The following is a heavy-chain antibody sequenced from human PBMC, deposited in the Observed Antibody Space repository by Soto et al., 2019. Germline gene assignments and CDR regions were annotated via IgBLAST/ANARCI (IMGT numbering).Heavy chain of an antibody. D-gene: IGHD3-10*01. Sequence: PSETLSLTCTVSGGSISSGGYYWSWIRQHPGKGLEWIGYIYYSGSTYYNPSLKSRVTISVDTSKNQFSLKLSSVTAADTAVYYCARGPPMYYGSGSYYNVYYYYGMDVWGQGTTVTVSS. J-gene: IGHJ6*02. CDR2: IYYSGST. CDR1: GGSISSGGYY. CDR3: ARGPPMYYGSGSYYNVYYYYGMDV. V-gene: IGHV4-31*03.